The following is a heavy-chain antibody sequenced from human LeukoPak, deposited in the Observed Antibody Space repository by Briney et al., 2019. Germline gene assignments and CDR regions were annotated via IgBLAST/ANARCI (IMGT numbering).Heavy chain of an antibody. CDR1: GFTFNSYG. CDR3: AKDHLAGYSYGGYYFDY. CDR2: ISYDGSNK. V-gene: IGHV3-30*18. J-gene: IGHJ4*02. Sequence: GGSLRLSCAASGFTFNSYGMHWVRQAPGKGLEWVAVISYDGSNKYYADSVKGRFAISRDNSKNTLYLQMNSLRAEDTAVYYCAKDHLAGYSYGGYYFDYWGQGTLVTVSS. D-gene: IGHD5-18*01.